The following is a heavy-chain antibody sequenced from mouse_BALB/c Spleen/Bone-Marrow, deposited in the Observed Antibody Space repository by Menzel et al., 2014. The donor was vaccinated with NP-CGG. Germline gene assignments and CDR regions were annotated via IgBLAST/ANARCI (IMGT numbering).Heavy chain of an antibody. CDR1: GYTFSNYW. CDR2: ILPGSGST. V-gene: IGHV1-9*01. Sequence: VMLVESGAELMKPGASVKISCKATGYTFSNYWMEWVKQRPGHGLEWIGEILPGSGSTNYNEKFTGKATFTADTSSNTACLQLSSLTSADSAVYYCASGDYFDYWGQGTTLTVSS. J-gene: IGHJ2*01. CDR3: ASGDYFDY.